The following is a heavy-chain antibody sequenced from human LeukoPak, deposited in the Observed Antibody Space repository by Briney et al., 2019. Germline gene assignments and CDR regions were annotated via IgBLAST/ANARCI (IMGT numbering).Heavy chain of an antibody. J-gene: IGHJ4*02. V-gene: IGHV3-30*04. CDR3: ATSEGATVPIFDY. Sequence: QPGRSLRLSCAASGFTFSSYAMHWVRQAPGKGLEWVAVISYDGSNKYYADSVKGRFTISRDNSKNTLYLQMNSLRAEDTAVYYCATSEGATVPIFDYWGQGTLVTVSS. D-gene: IGHD1-26*01. CDR1: GFTFSSYA. CDR2: ISYDGSNK.